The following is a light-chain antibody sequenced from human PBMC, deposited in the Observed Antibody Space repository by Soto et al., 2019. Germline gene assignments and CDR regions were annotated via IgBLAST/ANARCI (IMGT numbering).Light chain of an antibody. CDR3: QHRAYWPPFT. CDR1: QSVGSH. J-gene: IGKJ5*01. V-gene: IGKV3-11*01. CDR2: DAS. Sequence: EIVLTQSPATLSLSPGERATLSCRASQSVGSHLAWYQQKPGQPPRLLIYDASNRATGIPARFSGSGSGTDFTLTIDSLEPEDFAVYYCQHRAYWPPFTFGQGTRLEIK.